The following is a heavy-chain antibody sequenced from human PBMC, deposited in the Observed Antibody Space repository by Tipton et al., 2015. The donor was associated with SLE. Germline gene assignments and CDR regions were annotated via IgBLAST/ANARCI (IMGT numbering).Heavy chain of an antibody. CDR1: GSSITSSSHY. CDR3: ARRQRGYSYAPFDN. Sequence: TLSLTCSISGSSITSSSHYWGWIRQPPGKGLEWIGSIYYTGTTYYNPSLKSRVTISVETSKTHFSLKMSSVTAADTAIYYCARRQRGYSYAPFDNWGQGTLVTVSS. D-gene: IGHD5-18*01. CDR2: IYYTGTT. V-gene: IGHV4-39*01. J-gene: IGHJ4*02.